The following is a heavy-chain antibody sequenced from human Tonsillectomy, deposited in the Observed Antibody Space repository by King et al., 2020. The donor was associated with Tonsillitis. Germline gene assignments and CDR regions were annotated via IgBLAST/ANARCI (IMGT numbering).Heavy chain of an antibody. CDR2: IGTVDDT. V-gene: IGHV3-13*01. J-gene: IGHJ3*01. CDR3: AREPMIASFFDVFDF. CDR1: GFTFSRYD. D-gene: IGHD2-21*01. Sequence: VQLVESGGGLVQPGGSLRLSCAASGFTFSRYDMHWVRHVPGKGLEWVSCIGTVDDTYYRDSVKGRFSISRDNARNSLYLQMNSLRAGDTAVYYCAREPMIASFFDVFDFWGQGTLVTVSS.